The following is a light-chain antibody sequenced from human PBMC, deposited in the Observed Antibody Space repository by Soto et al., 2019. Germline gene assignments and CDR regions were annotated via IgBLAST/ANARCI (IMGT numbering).Light chain of an antibody. V-gene: IGLV4-69*01. J-gene: IGLJ3*02. CDR2: INSDGSH. CDR3: QTWGTDFQL. Sequence: QPVLTQSPSVSASPGASVTITCTLNSGHAHYSIAWHQQQPEQGPQFLMRINSDGSHTKSDAVPDRFSGSSSGAERYLTISSLQSDDEGDYYCQTWGTDFQLFGGGTKLTVL. CDR1: SGHAHYS.